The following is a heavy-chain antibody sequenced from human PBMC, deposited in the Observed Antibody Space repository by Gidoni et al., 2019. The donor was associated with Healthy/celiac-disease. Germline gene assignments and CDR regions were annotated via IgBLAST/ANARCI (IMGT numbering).Heavy chain of an antibody. D-gene: IGHD3-3*01. J-gene: IGHJ6*02. CDR1: GFTFSNAW. Sequence: EVQLVESGGGLVKPGGSLRLSCAASGFTFSNAWMSWVRQAPGKGLEWVGRIKSKTDGGTTDYAAPVKGRFTISRDDSKNTLYLQMNSLKTEDTAVYYCTTDRDYDFWSGTPFYYYYGMDVWGQGTTVTVSS. CDR3: TTDRDYDFWSGTPFYYYYGMDV. V-gene: IGHV3-15*01. CDR2: IKSKTDGGTT.